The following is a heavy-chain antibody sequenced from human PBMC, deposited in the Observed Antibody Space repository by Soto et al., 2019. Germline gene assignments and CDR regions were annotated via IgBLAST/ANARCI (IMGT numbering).Heavy chain of an antibody. Sequence: QVQLVESGGGVVQPGRSLRLSCAASGFTFSSHGMHWVRQAPGKGLEWVAVTSNDGSIEYYVDSVKGRFTISRDNSKNTLFLQMNSLRAEDTAMYYCAKEGHFNSLDCRYHFDFWGQGTLVTVSS. J-gene: IGHJ4*02. D-gene: IGHD3-3*02. CDR2: TSNDGSIE. V-gene: IGHV3-30*18. CDR3: AKEGHFNSLDCRYHFDF. CDR1: GFTFSSHG.